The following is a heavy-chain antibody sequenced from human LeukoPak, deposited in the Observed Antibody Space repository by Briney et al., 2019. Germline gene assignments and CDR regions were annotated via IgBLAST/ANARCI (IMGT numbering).Heavy chain of an antibody. D-gene: IGHD3-22*01. CDR1: GGTFSSYA. CDR2: IIPILGIA. Sequence: ASVKVSCKASGGTFSSYAISWVRQAPGQGLEWMGRIIPILGIANYAQKFQGRVTITADKSTSRAYMELSSLRSEDTAVYYCARGPTRYYDSSGYHTLYGMDVWGQGTTVTVSS. CDR3: ARGPTRYYDSSGYHTLYGMDV. V-gene: IGHV1-69*04. J-gene: IGHJ6*02.